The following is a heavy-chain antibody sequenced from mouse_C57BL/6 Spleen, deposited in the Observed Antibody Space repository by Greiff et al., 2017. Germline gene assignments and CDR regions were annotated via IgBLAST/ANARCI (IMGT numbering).Heavy chain of an antibody. V-gene: IGHV2-9*01. D-gene: IGHD3-2*02. CDR2: IWGGGST. Sequence: VKVVESGPGLVAPSQSLSITCTVSGFSLTSYGVDWVRQPPGKGLEWLGVIWGGGSTNNNSALMSRLSISKDNSKGQVFLRMNSLQTDDTAMYYCALHSSGYAMGYWGQGTSVTVSS. J-gene: IGHJ4*01. CDR1: GFSLTSYG. CDR3: ALHSSGYAMGY.